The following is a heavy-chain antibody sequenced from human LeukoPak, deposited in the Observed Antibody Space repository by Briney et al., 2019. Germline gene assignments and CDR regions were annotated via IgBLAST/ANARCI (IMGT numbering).Heavy chain of an antibody. CDR1: GFTFSSYA. CDR2: ISGSGGST. J-gene: IGHJ4*02. CDR3: AKAMEVAGTGLSDY. D-gene: IGHD6-19*01. Sequence: GGSLRLSCAASGFTFSSYAMSWVRQAPGKGLEWVSAISGSGGSTYYADSVKGRFTISRDNSKNTLYLQMNSLRAEDTAVYYCAKAMEVAGTGLSDYWGQGTLVSVSS. V-gene: IGHV3-23*01.